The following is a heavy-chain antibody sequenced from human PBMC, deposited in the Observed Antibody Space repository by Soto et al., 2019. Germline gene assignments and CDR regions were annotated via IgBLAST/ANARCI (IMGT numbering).Heavy chain of an antibody. D-gene: IGHD3-22*01. V-gene: IGHV3-21*01. CDR2: ISSSSSYI. J-gene: IGHJ4*02. Sequence: GSLRLSCAASGFTFSSYSMNWVRQAPGKGLEWVSSISSSSSYIYYADSVKGRFTISRDNAKNSLYLQMNSLRAEDTAVYYCARIPHYYDSSGPPLDYWGQGTLVTVSS. CDR1: GFTFSSYS. CDR3: ARIPHYYDSSGPPLDY.